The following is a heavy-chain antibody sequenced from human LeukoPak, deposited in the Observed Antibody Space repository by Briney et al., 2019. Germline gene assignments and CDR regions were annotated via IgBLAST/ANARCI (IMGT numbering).Heavy chain of an antibody. V-gene: IGHV3-64*01. D-gene: IGHD2-15*01. CDR3: ARGGRGSFDY. J-gene: IGHJ4*02. CDR1: GFTFSSYA. Sequence: GGSLRLSCAASGFTFSSYAMHWVRQAPGKGLEYVSAISSNGGSTYYANSVKGRFTISRDNSKNTLYLQMGSLRAEDMAVYYCARGGRGSFDYWGQGTLVTVSS. CDR2: ISSNGGST.